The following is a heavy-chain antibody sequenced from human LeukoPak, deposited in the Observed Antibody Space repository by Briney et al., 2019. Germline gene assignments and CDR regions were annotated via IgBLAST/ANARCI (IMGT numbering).Heavy chain of an antibody. Sequence: ASVKVSCKASGYNFAGYYIHWVRQAPGQGLEWMGRINPRDGETNFAQKFQGRVTMTRDTSISTAYMELSGLRSDDTAVYYCARKVVGATLGGYYFDYWGQGTLVTVSS. CDR3: ARKVVGATLGGYYFDY. CDR2: INPRDGET. V-gene: IGHV1-2*06. CDR1: GYNFAGYY. J-gene: IGHJ4*02. D-gene: IGHD1-26*01.